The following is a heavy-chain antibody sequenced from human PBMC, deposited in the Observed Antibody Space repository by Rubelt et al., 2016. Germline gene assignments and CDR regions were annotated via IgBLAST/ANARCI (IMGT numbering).Heavy chain of an antibody. Sequence: QLQLRESGPGLVKPSETLSLGCTVSGGSISRGGFFWGWIRQSPRRGLEWIGSLYYGGRTYYRPSLRSRVSISVDTSKNQFSLRLTSVTAADTAVYFCARHRIVRDLTVGGYFDPWGQGTLATVSS. J-gene: IGHJ5*02. V-gene: IGHV4-39*01. CDR3: ARHRIVRDLTVGGYFDP. CDR2: LYYGGRT. D-gene: IGHD3-9*01. CDR1: GGSISRGGFF.